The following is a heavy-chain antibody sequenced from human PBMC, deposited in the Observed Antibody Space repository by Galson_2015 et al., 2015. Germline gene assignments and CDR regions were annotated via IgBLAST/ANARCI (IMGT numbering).Heavy chain of an antibody. CDR1: GYTFTNYI. CDR2: ISTGNGNT. D-gene: IGHD4-17*01. V-gene: IGHV1-3*04. CDR3: AASPTVTHYYYMDV. Sequence: SVKVSCKASGYTFTNYIIHWVRQAPGQRLEWTGWISTGNGNTKYSQKFRDRVTLTRDTSASTAYMELSSLRSEDTAVYYCAASPTVTHYYYMDVWGKGTTVIVSS. J-gene: IGHJ6*03.